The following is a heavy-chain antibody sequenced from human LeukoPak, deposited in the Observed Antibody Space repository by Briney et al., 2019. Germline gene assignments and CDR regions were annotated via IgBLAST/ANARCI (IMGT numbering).Heavy chain of an antibody. CDR1: GGSISSGGYY. Sequence: SETLSLTCTVSGGSISSGGYYWSWIRQHPGKGLEWIGYIYYSRSTYYNPSLKSRVTISVDTSRNQFSLRLSSVTAADTAVYYCARRSEYHWFDPWGQGTLVTVSS. J-gene: IGHJ5*02. CDR3: ARRSEYHWFDP. V-gene: IGHV4-31*03. CDR2: IYYSRST. D-gene: IGHD2-2*01.